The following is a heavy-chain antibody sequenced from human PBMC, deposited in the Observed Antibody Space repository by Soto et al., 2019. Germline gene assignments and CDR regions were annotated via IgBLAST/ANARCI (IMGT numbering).Heavy chain of an antibody. CDR1: GYTFTSYG. CDR3: ARYGTRYFDWLKRSGLDY. J-gene: IGHJ4*02. D-gene: IGHD3-9*01. Sequence: QVQLVQSGAEVKKPGASVKVSCKASGYTFTSYGISWVRQAPGQGLEWMGWISAYNGNTNYAQKLQGRDTMTTDTSTSTAYMELRSQRSDDTAVYYCARYGTRYFDWLKRSGLDYWGQGTLVTVSS. CDR2: ISAYNGNT. V-gene: IGHV1-18*01.